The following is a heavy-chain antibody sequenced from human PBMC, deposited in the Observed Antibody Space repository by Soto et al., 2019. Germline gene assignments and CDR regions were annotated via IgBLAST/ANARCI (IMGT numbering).Heavy chain of an antibody. CDR1: GFSLSTTRVA. CDR3: SHIVVAGLGYYFDY. Sequence: QITLKESGPTLVKPTQTLTLTCTFSGFSLSTTRVAVGWIRQPPRKSLEWLALIYWDDDKRCSLFLNSRLTITKDTSKNQVALTMTHMDPVDTATYYCSHIVVAGLGYYFDYWGQGSLVTVSS. J-gene: IGHJ4*02. CDR2: IYWDDDK. D-gene: IGHD6-19*01. V-gene: IGHV2-5*02.